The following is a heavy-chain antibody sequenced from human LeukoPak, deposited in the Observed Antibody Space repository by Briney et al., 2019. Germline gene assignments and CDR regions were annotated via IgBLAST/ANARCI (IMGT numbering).Heavy chain of an antibody. CDR3: ARSGSYELEPDAFDI. CDR2: INPSGGST. J-gene: IGHJ3*02. Sequence: GASVKVSCKASGYTFTGYYMHWVRQAPGQGLEWMGIINPSGGSTSYAQKFQGRVTMTRDTSTSTVYMELSSLRSEDTAVYYCARSGSYELEPDAFDIWGQGTMVTVSS. V-gene: IGHV1-46*01. CDR1: GYTFTGYY. D-gene: IGHD1-26*01.